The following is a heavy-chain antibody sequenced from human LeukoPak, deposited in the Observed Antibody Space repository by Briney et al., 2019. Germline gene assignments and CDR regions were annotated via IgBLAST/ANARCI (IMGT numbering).Heavy chain of an antibody. J-gene: IGHJ4*02. CDR3: ARDMITFGGVIGYDY. V-gene: IGHV4-61*02. Sequence: PSETLSLTCTVSGGSISSGSYYWSWIRQPAGKGLEWIGRIYTSGSTNYNPSLKSRVTISVDTSKNQSSLKLSSVTAADTAVYYCARDMITFGGVIGYDYWGQGTLVTVSS. D-gene: IGHD3-16*02. CDR2: IYTSGST. CDR1: GGSISSGSYY.